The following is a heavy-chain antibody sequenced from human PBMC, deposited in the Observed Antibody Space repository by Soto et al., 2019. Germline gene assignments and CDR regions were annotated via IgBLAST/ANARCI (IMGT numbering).Heavy chain of an antibody. CDR2: IYHSGRT. CDR3: ARDRPSYGRNFDY. J-gene: IGHJ4*02. V-gene: IGHV4-4*02. Sequence: QVQLQESGPGVVKPSGTLSLTCAVSGGSVSSDYWWSWVRLPPGKGLEWIGEIYHSGRTNYTPSLKSRVTISLDKSKNQLSLILNSVTAADTAVYYCARDRPSYGRNFDYWGQGTLVTVSS. CDR1: GGSVSSDYW. D-gene: IGHD1-26*01.